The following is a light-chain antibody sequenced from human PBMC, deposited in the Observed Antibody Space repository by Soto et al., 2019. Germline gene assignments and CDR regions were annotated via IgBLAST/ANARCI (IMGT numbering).Light chain of an antibody. CDR2: GAS. V-gene: IGKV1-39*01. CDR1: QSISIY. J-gene: IGKJ2*01. Sequence: DIQMTQSPSSLSASVGDRVTITCRASQSISIYLNWYQQKPGKAPKLLIYGASSLQSGVPSRFSGSGSGTHFTLIISSLQPEDFANYYCQQSYSTPYTFGQGTNVEIK. CDR3: QQSYSTPYT.